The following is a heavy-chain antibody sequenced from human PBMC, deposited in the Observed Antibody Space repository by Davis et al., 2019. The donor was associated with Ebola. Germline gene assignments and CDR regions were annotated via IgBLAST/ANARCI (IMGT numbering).Heavy chain of an antibody. CDR1: GYTFTSYY. CDR3: ARGGVGLERFFDY. V-gene: IGHV1-46*01. J-gene: IGHJ4*02. Sequence: ASVKVSCKASGYTFTSYYMHWVRQAPGQGLEWMGIINPSGGSTSYAQKFQGRVTITADESTSTAYMELSSLRSEDTAVYYCARGGVGLERFFDYWGQGTLVTVSS. D-gene: IGHD3-3*01. CDR2: INPSGGST.